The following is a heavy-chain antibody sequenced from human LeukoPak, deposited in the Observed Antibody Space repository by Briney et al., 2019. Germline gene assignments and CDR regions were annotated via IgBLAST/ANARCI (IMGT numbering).Heavy chain of an antibody. J-gene: IGHJ4*02. CDR3: ARVXXXAGLGQYYFDY. V-gene: IGHV4-59*01. D-gene: IGHD6-19*01. Sequence: PSETLSLTCTVSGGSISSYYWSWIRQPPGKGLEWIGYIYYSGSTNYNPSLKSRVTISVDTSKNQFSLKLSSVTAADTAVYYCARVXXXAGLGQYYFDYWGQGTLV. CDR1: GGSISSYY. CDR2: IYYSGST.